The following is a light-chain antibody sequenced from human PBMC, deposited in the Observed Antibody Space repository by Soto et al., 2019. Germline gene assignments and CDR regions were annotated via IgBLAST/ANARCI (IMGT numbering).Light chain of an antibody. CDR1: TGAVTTGYY. Sequence: QAVVTQEPSLTVSPGGTVTLTCASSTGAVTTGYYPSWFQQKPGQAPRTLIYSTSNTHSWTPARFSGSLLGDKAALPLSGVQPEDEADYYCLLYFGGAWVFGGGTKLTVL. V-gene: IGLV7-43*01. CDR3: LLYFGGAWV. J-gene: IGLJ3*02. CDR2: STS.